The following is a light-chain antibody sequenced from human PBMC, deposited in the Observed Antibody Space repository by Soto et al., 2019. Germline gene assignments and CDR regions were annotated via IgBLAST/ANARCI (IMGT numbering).Light chain of an antibody. CDR3: QQYGSSGT. Sequence: EIVLTQSPGTLSLSPGETATLSCRASRSVSSSYLAWYQQKPGQAPRLLIYGASSRATGIPDRFSGSGSGTDFTLTISRLEPEDFAVYYCQQYGSSGTFGQGTKVDIK. CDR1: RSVSSSY. V-gene: IGKV3-20*01. CDR2: GAS. J-gene: IGKJ1*01.